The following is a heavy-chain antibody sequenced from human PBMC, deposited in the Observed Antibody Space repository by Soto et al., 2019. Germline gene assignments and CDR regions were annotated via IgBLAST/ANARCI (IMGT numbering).Heavy chain of an antibody. D-gene: IGHD3-9*01. Sequence: GESLKISCKGTGYSFTSYWISWVRQMPGKGLEWMGRIDPSDSYTNYSPSFQGHVTISADKSISTAYLQWSSLRASDTAMYYCARHSRYDILTGYYYYGMDVWGQGTTVTVSS. CDR3: ARHSRYDILTGYYYYGMDV. CDR2: IDPSDSYT. CDR1: GYSFTSYW. J-gene: IGHJ6*02. V-gene: IGHV5-10-1*01.